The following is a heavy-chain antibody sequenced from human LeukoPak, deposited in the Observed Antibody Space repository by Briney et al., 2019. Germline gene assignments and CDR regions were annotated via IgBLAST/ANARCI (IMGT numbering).Heavy chain of an antibody. J-gene: IGHJ3*02. CDR3: ASNYCSSTSCYAFDI. D-gene: IGHD2-2*01. Sequence: SETLSLTCTVSGGSISSSSYYWGWIRQPPGKGLEWIGSIYYSGSTYYNPSLKSRVTISVDTSKNQFSLKLSSVTAADTAEYYCASNYCSSTSCYAFDIWGQGTMVTVSS. CDR2: IYYSGST. V-gene: IGHV4-39*01. CDR1: GGSISSSSYY.